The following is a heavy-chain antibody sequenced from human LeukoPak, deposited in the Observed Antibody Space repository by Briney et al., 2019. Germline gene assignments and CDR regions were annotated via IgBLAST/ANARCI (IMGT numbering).Heavy chain of an antibody. V-gene: IGHV5-51*01. Sequence: GESLKISCQGSGYSFTTHWIAWVRQVPGKGLEYMGIIYPSDSDARYSPSFQGQVTISVDKSISTTYLQWNSLKASDTAMYYCARQDYGDYRWFDPWGQGTLVTVSS. J-gene: IGHJ5*02. CDR3: ARQDYGDYRWFDP. D-gene: IGHD4-17*01. CDR1: GYSFTTHW. CDR2: IYPSDSDA.